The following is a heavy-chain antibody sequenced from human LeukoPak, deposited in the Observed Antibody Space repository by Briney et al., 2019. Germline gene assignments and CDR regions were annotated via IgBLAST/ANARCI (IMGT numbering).Heavy chain of an antibody. CDR1: GGTFSSYA. CDR2: IIPILGIA. CDR3: ARMAGGTFDY. D-gene: IGHD5-24*01. V-gene: IGHV1-69*04. Sequence: ALVKVSCKASGGTFSSYAISWVRQAPGQGLEWMGRIIPILGIANYAQKFQGRVTITADESTSTAYMELSSLRSEDTAVYYCARMAGGTFDYWGQGTLVTVSS. J-gene: IGHJ4*02.